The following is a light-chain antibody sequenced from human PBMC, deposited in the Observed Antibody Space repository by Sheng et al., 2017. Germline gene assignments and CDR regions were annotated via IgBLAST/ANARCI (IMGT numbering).Light chain of an antibody. CDR2: DVT. J-gene: IGLJ2*01. CDR3: QSYDSSLSVQ. CDR1: SSDVGGYNY. V-gene: IGLV2-8*01. Sequence: QSALTQPPSASGSPGQSVTISCTGTSSDVGGYNYVSWYQHHPGKAPKLMIYDVTRRPSGVPDRFSGSKSGNTASLTVSGLQAEDEADYYCQSYDSSLSVQFGGGTKLTVL.